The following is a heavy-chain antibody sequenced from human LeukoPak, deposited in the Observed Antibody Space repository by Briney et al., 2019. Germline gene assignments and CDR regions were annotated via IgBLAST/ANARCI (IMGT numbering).Heavy chain of an antibody. CDR2: ISSSSSYT. CDR3: ARPYDTRGYFPDY. Sequence: GGSLRLSCAASGFTFSDYYMSWIRQAPGKGLEWVSYISSSSSYTNYADSVKGRFTISRDNAKNSLYLQMNSLGAGDTAVYYCARPYDTRGYFPDYWGQGTLVTVSS. CDR1: GFTFSDYY. D-gene: IGHD3-22*01. J-gene: IGHJ4*02. V-gene: IGHV3-11*06.